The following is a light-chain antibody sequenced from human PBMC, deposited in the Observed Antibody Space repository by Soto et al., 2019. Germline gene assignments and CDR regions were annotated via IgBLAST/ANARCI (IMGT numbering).Light chain of an antibody. CDR2: DAS. Sequence: EIVLTQSPATLSLSPGERATLSCRASQSVSSYLAWYQQKPGQAPRLLIYDASNRATGIPARFSGSGSGTDFTLTISSLEPEDFAVYYCQQYNNWPPLTFGGGTTVEIK. J-gene: IGKJ4*01. CDR3: QQYNNWPPLT. V-gene: IGKV3-11*01. CDR1: QSVSSY.